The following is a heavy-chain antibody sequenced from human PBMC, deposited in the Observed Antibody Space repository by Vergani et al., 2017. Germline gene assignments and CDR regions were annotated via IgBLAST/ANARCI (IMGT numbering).Heavy chain of an antibody. CDR3: ARVNTETNGHLYYYYYMDV. CDR2: IDNTGRP. CDR1: GGSFTSYH. J-gene: IGHJ6*03. Sequence: QVQLQQWGGGLLKPSETLSLTCVVNGGSFTSYHWTWIRQSPGEGLEWVGDIDNTGRPDYNPSLKSRLTMSVNKSRNQFSLPLNSVTATDPAIYFCARVNTETNGHLYYYYYMDVWGQGTAVTVS. D-gene: IGHD4-11*01. V-gene: IGHV4-34*01.